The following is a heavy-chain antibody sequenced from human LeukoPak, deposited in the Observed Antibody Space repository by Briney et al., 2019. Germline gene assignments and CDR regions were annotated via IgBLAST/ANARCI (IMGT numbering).Heavy chain of an antibody. CDR3: ARDLSDYDILTGYRIHWFDP. Sequence: ASVKVSCKASGYTFTDYYMHWVRQAPGQGLEWMGWINPKSGDTRYAQKFQGRVTMTRDTSITTAYMDLSSLRSDDTAVYYCARDLSDYDILTGYRIHWFDPWGQGTLVTVSS. D-gene: IGHD3-9*01. CDR2: INPKSGDT. J-gene: IGHJ5*02. V-gene: IGHV1-2*02. CDR1: GYTFTDYY.